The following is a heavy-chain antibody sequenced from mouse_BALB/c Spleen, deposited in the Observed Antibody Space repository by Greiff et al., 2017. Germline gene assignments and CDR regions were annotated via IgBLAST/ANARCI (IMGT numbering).Heavy chain of an antibody. CDR3: ARKGYGNNYYAMDY. V-gene: IGHV2-2*02. CDR1: GFSLTSYG. D-gene: IGHD2-10*02. Sequence: QVQLKQSGPGLVQPSQSLSITCTVSGFSLTSYGVHWVRQSPGKGLEWLGVIWSGGSTDYNAAFISRLSISKDNSKSQVFFKMNSLQANDTAIYYCARKGYGNNYYAMDYWGQGTSVTVSS. J-gene: IGHJ4*01. CDR2: IWSGGST.